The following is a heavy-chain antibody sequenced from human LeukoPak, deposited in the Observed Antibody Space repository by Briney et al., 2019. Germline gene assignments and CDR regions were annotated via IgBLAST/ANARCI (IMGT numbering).Heavy chain of an antibody. CDR2: VDPEDGET. D-gene: IGHD6-13*01. CDR1: GYTFTDYY. Sequence: GATVKISCKVSGYTFTDYYMHWVQQAPGKGLEWMGLVDPEDGETIYAEKFQGRVTITADTSTDTAYMELSGLRSEDTAVYYCATDLEIAAAGNFDYWGQGTLVTVSS. J-gene: IGHJ4*02. CDR3: ATDLEIAAAGNFDY. V-gene: IGHV1-69-2*01.